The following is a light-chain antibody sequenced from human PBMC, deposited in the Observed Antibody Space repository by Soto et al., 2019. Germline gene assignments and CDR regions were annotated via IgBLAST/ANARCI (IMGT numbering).Light chain of an antibody. CDR3: QSYDSSLTLRV. CDR1: SSNIGAGYD. V-gene: IGLV1-40*01. CDR2: GNS. J-gene: IGLJ1*01. Sequence: QSVLTQPPSVSGAPGQRVTISCTGSSSNIGAGYDVHWYQQLPGTAPKLLIYGNSNRPSGVPDRCSGSKSGTSASLAITGLQADDEANYSCQSYDSSLTLRVLGTGTKVTVL.